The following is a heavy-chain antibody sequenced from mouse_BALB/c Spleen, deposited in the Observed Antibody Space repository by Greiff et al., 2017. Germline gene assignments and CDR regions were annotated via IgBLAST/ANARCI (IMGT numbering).Heavy chain of an antibody. CDR1: GYSFTSYY. CDR3: ARRERLCGSSSWFAD. V-gene: IGHV1S135*01. D-gene: IGHD1-1*01. J-gene: IGHJ3*01. CDR2: IDPFNGGT. Sequence: EVQLQQSGPELMKPGASVKISCKASGYSFTSYYMHWVKQSHGKSLEWIGYIDPFNGGTSYNQKFKGKATLAVDKSSSTAYMHLSSLTSEDSAVYDCARRERLCGSSSWFADWGEGTLVTVAA.